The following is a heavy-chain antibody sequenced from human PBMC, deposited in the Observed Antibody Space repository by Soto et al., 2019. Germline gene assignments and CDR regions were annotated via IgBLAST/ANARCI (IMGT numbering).Heavy chain of an antibody. Sequence: ASVKVSCKASGYTFTSYGISWVRQAPGQGLEWMGWISAYNGNTNYAQKLQGRVTMTTDTSTSTAYMELRSLRSDDTAVYYCARVPAVPDFWSGYYFDYWGQGTLVTVSS. CDR2: ISAYNGNT. CDR3: ARVPAVPDFWSGYYFDY. V-gene: IGHV1-18*01. D-gene: IGHD3-3*01. J-gene: IGHJ4*02. CDR1: GYTFTSYG.